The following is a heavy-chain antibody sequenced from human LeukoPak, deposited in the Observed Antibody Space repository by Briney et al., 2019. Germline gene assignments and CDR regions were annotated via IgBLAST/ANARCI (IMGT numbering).Heavy chain of an antibody. CDR1: GFTFSSYA. Sequence: PGGSLRLSCAASGFTFSSYAMHWVRQAPGKGLEYVSAISSNGGSTYYANSVKGRFTISRDNSKNTLYLQMGSLRAEDMAVYYCARDTSLGSGSYLGWYYFDYWGQGTLVTVSS. CDR2: ISSNGGST. J-gene: IGHJ4*02. CDR3: ARDTSLGSGSYLGWYYFDY. V-gene: IGHV3-64*01. D-gene: IGHD1-26*01.